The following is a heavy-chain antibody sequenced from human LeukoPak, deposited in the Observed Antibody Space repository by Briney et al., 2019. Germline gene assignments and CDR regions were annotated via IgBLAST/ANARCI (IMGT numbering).Heavy chain of an antibody. V-gene: IGHV4-59*01. D-gene: IGHD6-13*01. CDR1: GGSISSYY. CDR2: IYYSGST. CDR3: ARDLAAAGTRWFDP. Sequence: SETLSLTCTVSGGSISSYYWSRIRQPPGKGLEWIGYIYYSGSTNYNPSLKSRVTISVDTSKNQFSLKLSSVTAADTAVYYCARDLAAAGTRWFDPWGQGTLVTVSS. J-gene: IGHJ5*02.